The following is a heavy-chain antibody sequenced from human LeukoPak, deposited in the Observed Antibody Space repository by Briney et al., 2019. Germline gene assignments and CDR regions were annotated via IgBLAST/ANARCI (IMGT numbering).Heavy chain of an antibody. CDR3: ARLYSSSWYDLRYYMDV. CDR2: IYYSGST. J-gene: IGHJ6*03. CDR1: GGSISGHF. Sequence: SENLSLTCTVSGGSISGHFWSWVRQPPGKGLEWIGHIYYSGSTTYNPSLKSRVTISVDTSKNQFSLELSSVTAADTAVYYCARLYSSSWYDLRYYMDVWGKGTTVTVSS. D-gene: IGHD6-13*01. V-gene: IGHV4-59*08.